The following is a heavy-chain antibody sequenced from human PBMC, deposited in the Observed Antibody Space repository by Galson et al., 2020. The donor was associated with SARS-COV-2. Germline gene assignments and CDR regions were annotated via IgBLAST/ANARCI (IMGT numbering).Heavy chain of an antibody. Sequence: GGSLRLSCATSGFNFRDFEFHWVRQAPGKGLEWIAYISTGINSIYYADSVKGRFTISRDNAKNSLYLHMNSLRAEDTAVYYFVRGEATEVVGPGGDQFDFWGQGTLVTVSS. V-gene: IGHV3-48*03. CDR1: GFNFRDFE. D-gene: IGHD5-12*01. J-gene: IGHJ4*02. CDR3: VRGEATEVVGPGGDQFDF. CDR2: ISTGINSI.